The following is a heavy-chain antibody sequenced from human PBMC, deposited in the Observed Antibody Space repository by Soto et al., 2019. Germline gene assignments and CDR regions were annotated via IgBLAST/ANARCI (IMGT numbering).Heavy chain of an antibody. Sequence: PSETLSLTCTVSGGSISSYYWSWIRQPPGRGLEWIGYIYYSGSTNYNPSLKSRVTISVDKSKNQFSLKLSSVTAADTAVYYCARVERGRYFDWLYGYFDYWGQGTLFTVSS. D-gene: IGHD3-9*01. CDR2: IYYSGST. V-gene: IGHV4-59*01. CDR1: GGSISSYY. CDR3: ARVERGRYFDWLYGYFDY. J-gene: IGHJ4*02.